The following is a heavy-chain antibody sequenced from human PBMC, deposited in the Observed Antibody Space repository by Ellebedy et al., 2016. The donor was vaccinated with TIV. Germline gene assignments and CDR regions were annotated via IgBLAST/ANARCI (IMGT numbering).Heavy chain of an antibody. J-gene: IGHJ6*03. CDR1: RYTFTSYD. D-gene: IGHD6-6*01. Sequence: ASVKVSXKASRYTFTSYDINWVRQATGQGLEWMGWMNPNSGNTGYAQKFQGRVTMTRNTSISTAYMELSSLRSEDTAVYYCARVRAARPRSYYYMDVWGKGTTVTVSS. V-gene: IGHV1-8*01. CDR2: MNPNSGNT. CDR3: ARVRAARPRSYYYMDV.